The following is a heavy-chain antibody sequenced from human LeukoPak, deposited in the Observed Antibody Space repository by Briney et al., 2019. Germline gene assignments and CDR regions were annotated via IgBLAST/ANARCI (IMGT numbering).Heavy chain of an antibody. J-gene: IGHJ4*02. CDR1: GDSISSSTCN. Sequence: SQTLSLTCKVSGDSISSSTCNWSWIRQPPGKGLEWIGYISQSGNSYFTPSLKSRATTSVDRSKNHFSLTLISVTAADTAVYYCARDQVDYDIPDHFDYWGKGTLVTVSS. CDR3: ARDQVDYDIPDHFDY. V-gene: IGHV4-30-2*01. D-gene: IGHD3-22*01. CDR2: ISQSGNS.